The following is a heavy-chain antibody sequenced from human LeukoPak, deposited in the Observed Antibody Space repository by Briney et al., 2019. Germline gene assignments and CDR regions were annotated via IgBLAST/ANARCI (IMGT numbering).Heavy chain of an antibody. CDR2: IRQDGGEK. CDR1: GFTFTDYW. J-gene: IGHJ4*01. CDR3: ARDGTAAGLYFDL. V-gene: IGHV3-7*01. Sequence: GGSLRLSXAVSGFTFTDYWMNWVRQAPGKGLEWVASIRQDGGEKYYVDSVKGRFTISRDNTKNSLYLQMSALRAEDTAVYYCARDGTAAGLYFDLWGQGTLVTVSS. D-gene: IGHD6-13*01.